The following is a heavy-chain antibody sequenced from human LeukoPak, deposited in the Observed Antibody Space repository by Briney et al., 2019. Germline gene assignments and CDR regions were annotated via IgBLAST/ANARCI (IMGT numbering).Heavy chain of an antibody. V-gene: IGHV3-11*06. CDR1: GFSYSDYY. Sequence: GGSLRLSCAASGFSYSDYYMNWVCQAPGKGLEWVSYISSTRGYTNYADSVKGRFTISRDNAKNSLYLQMDSLRVEDTAVYYCARAAHQQAALDYWGQGALVTVSS. CDR2: ISSTRGYT. D-gene: IGHD2-2*01. CDR3: ARAAHQQAALDY. J-gene: IGHJ4*02.